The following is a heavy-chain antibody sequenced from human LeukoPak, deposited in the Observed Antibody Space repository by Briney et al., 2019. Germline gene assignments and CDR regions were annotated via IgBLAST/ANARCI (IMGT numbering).Heavy chain of an antibody. D-gene: IGHD3-10*01. J-gene: IGHJ5*02. CDR3: ARGGYYGSGNDFRFDP. CDR2: IYYSGST. Sequence: GSLRLSFAASGFTFSTYGMNWIRQPPGKGLEWIGYIYYSGSTNYKPSLKSRVTISVDTSKNQFSLKLSSVTAADTAVYYCARGGYYGSGNDFRFDPWGQGTLVTVSS. CDR1: GFTFSTYG. V-gene: IGHV4-59*01.